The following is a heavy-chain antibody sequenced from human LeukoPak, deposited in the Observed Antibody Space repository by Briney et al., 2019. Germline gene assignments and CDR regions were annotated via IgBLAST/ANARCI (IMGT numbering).Heavy chain of an antibody. D-gene: IGHD2-2*02. CDR3: ASDWGLSQLEYCSNTICYMSAFYI. CDR2: INPNTGGT. V-gene: IGHV1-2*02. J-gene: IGHJ3*02. Sequence: ASVKVSCKASGYTFTGYYTHWVRQAPGHGLEWMGWINPNTGGTNYAQKFQGRVTMTRDTSISTAYMELSRLRSDDTAVYYCASDWGLSQLEYCSNTICYMSAFYISGAGKMFTVSS. CDR1: GYTFTGYY.